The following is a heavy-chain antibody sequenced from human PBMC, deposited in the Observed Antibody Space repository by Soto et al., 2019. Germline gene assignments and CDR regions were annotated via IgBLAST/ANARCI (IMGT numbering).Heavy chain of an antibody. J-gene: IGHJ6*02. CDR3: AKNGQPPYYYYGMDV. D-gene: IGHD2-8*01. CDR2: ISGYNGDT. Sequence: QGQLVQSGPEVKKPGASVKVSCKSSGYTFSRYGISWVRQAPGQVLELMGWISGYNGDTIYAQKVQGRVTMTIDTSTYTAYMELRSLTSDDTAIYYCAKNGQPPYYYYGMDVWGQGTTVTVSS. V-gene: IGHV1-18*01. CDR1: GYTFSRYG.